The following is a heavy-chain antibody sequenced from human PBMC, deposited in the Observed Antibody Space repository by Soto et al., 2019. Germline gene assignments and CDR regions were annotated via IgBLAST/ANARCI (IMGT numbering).Heavy chain of an antibody. Sequence: SETLSLTCTVSGASITQYYWNWIRQSPGKGLEWIVSVSSTGSTVYNPSLTSRVTVSLDTSKNQFSLTLNSVTAADTAVYYCAKRGGSDWYTIESWGQGTLVTVSS. D-gene: IGHD6-13*01. CDR3: AKRGGSDWYTIES. J-gene: IGHJ4*02. CDR1: GASITQYY. V-gene: IGHV4-59*01. CDR2: VSSTGST.